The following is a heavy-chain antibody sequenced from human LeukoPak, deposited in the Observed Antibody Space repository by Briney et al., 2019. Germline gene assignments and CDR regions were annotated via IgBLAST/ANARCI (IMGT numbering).Heavy chain of an antibody. CDR3: AKRSGPNSGPFDS. D-gene: IGHD1-1*01. J-gene: IGHJ4*02. V-gene: IGHV3-30*02. CDR1: GFIFTEYG. Sequence: PGGSLRLSCAASGFIFTEYGMYWVRQAPGKGLEWVAFVRKDATEKKYADSVEGRFTISRDDSVNTVYLKMNNLRVDDTAVYYCAKRSGPNSGPFDSWGQGTPVIVSS. CDR2: VRKDATEK.